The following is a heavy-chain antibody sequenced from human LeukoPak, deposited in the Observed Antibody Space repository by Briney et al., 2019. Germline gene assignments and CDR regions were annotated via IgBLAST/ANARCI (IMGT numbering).Heavy chain of an antibody. V-gene: IGHV4-34*01. CDR3: ASQDLSNYFCCHP. CDR1: GGSFSGYY. J-gene: IGHJ5*02. CDR2: INHSGST. Sequence: SETLSLTCAVYGGSFSGYYWSLIRQPPGKGLEWIGEINHSGSTNYNPSLKSRVTLSVDTSKNQFSLKLSSVTAADTAVYYCASQDLSNYFCCHPWGQGTLVTLSS. D-gene: IGHD4-11*01.